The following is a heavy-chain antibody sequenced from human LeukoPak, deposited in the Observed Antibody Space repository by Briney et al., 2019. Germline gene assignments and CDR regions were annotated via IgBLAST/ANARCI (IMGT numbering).Heavy chain of an antibody. V-gene: IGHV3-33*01. CDR2: IWYDGSNK. D-gene: IGHD3-3*01. J-gene: IGHJ4*02. Sequence: PGGSLRLSCAASGFTFSSYGMHWVRQAPGKGLEWVSVIWYDGSNKYYTDSVKGRFTIPRDNSKNTLYLQTDSLRAEDTAVYYCAREPFWSGYFGYWGQGTLVTVSS. CDR1: GFTFSSYG. CDR3: AREPFWSGYFGY.